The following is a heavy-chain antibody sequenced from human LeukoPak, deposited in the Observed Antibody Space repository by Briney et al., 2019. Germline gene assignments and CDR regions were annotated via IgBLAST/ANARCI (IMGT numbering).Heavy chain of an antibody. CDR3: ASCVDTLYYFDY. CDR1: GFTFSSYS. D-gene: IGHD5-18*01. CDR2: ISSSSSYI. J-gene: IGHJ4*02. Sequence: GGSLRLSCAASGFTFSSYSMNWVRQAPGKGLEWVSSISSSSSYIYYADSVKGRFTISRDNAKNSLYLQMNSLRAEDTAVYYCASCVDTLYYFDYWGQGTLVTVSS. V-gene: IGHV3-21*01.